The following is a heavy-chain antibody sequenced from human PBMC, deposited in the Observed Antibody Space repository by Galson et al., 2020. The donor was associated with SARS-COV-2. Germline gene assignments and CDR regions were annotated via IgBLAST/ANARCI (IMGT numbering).Heavy chain of an antibody. J-gene: IGHJ4*02. V-gene: IGHV3-74*01. D-gene: IGHD2-15*01. CDR1: AFTFSRFA. Sequence: GGSLRLSCAAAAFTFSRFAMHWVRQGPGKGLVWVSRINRDGSTTYADSVKGRFTISRDNAKNTLYLQMTSLRAEDTAVYYCASQGVVVPDARFAWWAQGTLVTV. CDR2: INRDGST. CDR3: ASQGVVVPDARFAW.